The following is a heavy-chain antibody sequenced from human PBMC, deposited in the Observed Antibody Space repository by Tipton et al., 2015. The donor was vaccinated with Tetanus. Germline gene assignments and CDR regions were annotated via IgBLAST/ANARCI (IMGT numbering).Heavy chain of an antibody. V-gene: IGHV1-18*01. D-gene: IGHD6-13*01. CDR2: ISAYNGNT. Sequence: QSGPEVKKPGASVKVSCKASGYTFTSYDISWVRQAPGQGLEWMGWISAYNGNTKYAQKYQGRLTMTTDTSTSTAYMELKSLRSDVTAVYYCARDEGRIAAAGTYFEYWGQGTLVTVSS. CDR3: ARDEGRIAAAGTYFEY. CDR1: GYTFTSYD. J-gene: IGHJ4*02.